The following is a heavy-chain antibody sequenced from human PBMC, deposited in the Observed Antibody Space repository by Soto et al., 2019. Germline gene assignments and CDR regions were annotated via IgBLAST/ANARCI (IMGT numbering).Heavy chain of an antibody. J-gene: IGHJ4*02. CDR2: ISAYNGNT. CDR3: ARALSYYDILTGYTDY. Sequence: ASVKVSCKASGYTFTSYGISWVRQAPGQGLEWMGWISAYNGNTNYAQKLQGRVTMTTDTSTSTAYMELRSLRSDDTAVYYCARALSYYDILTGYTDYWGQGTLVTVSS. V-gene: IGHV1-18*01. CDR1: GYTFTSYG. D-gene: IGHD3-9*01.